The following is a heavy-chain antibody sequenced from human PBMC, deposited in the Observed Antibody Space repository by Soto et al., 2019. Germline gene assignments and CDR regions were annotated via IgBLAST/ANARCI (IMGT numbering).Heavy chain of an antibody. CDR2: ISAYDGQT. Sequence: ASVKVSCKASGDGFSNYGFSWVRQAPGQGLEWMGWISAYDGQTNYTKKFQGRVNMTTDTSSSTAYMELRSLRSDDTAVYYCARVWYYDSSGYYAFDYWGLGTLVTSPQ. J-gene: IGHJ4*02. CDR3: ARVWYYDSSGYYAFDY. CDR1: GDGFSNYG. V-gene: IGHV1-18*01. D-gene: IGHD3-22*01.